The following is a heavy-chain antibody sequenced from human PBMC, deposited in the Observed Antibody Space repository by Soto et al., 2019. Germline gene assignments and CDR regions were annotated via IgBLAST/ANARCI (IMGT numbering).Heavy chain of an antibody. J-gene: IGHJ6*02. D-gene: IGHD3-22*01. V-gene: IGHV1-69*13. CDR1: GGTFSSYA. CDR3: ARDQAKGYDSSGYYPKARYYYYYGMDV. CDR2: IIPIFGTA. Sequence: SVKVSCKASGGTFSSYAISWVRQAPGQGLEWMGGIIPIFGTANYAQKFQGRVTITADESTSTAYMELSSLRSEDTAVYYCARDQAKGYDSSGYYPKARYYYYYGMDVWGQGTTVTVYS.